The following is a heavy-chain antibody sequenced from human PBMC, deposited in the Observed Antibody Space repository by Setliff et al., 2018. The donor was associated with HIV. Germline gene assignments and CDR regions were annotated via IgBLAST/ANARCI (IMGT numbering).Heavy chain of an antibody. CDR3: ARDREYYDSSGSYYFDY. D-gene: IGHD3-22*01. CDR1: GFTFSSYG. Sequence: PGGSLRLSCAASGFTFSSYGMHWVRQAPGKGLEWVAFIRCDGSNEYYADSVKGRFTISRGNSKNTLYLQVNSLRAEETAVYYCARDREYYDSSGSYYFDYWGQGTLVTVSS. CDR2: IRCDGSNE. V-gene: IGHV3-30*02. J-gene: IGHJ4*02.